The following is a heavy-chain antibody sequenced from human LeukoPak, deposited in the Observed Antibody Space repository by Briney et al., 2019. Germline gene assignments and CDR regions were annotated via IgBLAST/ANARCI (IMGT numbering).Heavy chain of an antibody. CDR3: ARHASGWYDPFDP. D-gene: IGHD6-19*01. CDR1: SGSISSSSDL. Sequence: PSDTQSLMCTLSSGSISSSSDLWAWIRQSRGNGRVWIGSIYYSETTYYNPSFKSRITISVDTSKNQFSLKLSSVTAADTAVYYCARHASGWYDPFDPWGQGTLVTVSS. V-gene: IGHV4-39*01. CDR2: IYYSETT. J-gene: IGHJ5*02.